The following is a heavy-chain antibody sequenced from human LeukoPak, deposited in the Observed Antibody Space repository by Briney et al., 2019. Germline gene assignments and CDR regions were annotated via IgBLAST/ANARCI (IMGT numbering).Heavy chain of an antibody. D-gene: IGHD5/OR15-5a*01. CDR3: ARNMSTEGWFDS. J-gene: IGHJ5*01. CDR1: DYSITSGDY. CDR2: IYNSVST. Sequence: SETLSLTCVVSDYSITSGDYWAWIRQPPGKGLEWIGSIYNSVSTSRNPSLKSRVTMSVDPSKNQFSLNRRSVTAADTAVYYCARNMSTEGWFDSWGRGTLVTVSS. V-gene: IGHV4-38-2*01.